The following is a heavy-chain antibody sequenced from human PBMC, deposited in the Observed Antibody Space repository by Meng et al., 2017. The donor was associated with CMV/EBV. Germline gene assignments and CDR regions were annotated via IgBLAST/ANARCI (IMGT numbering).Heavy chain of an antibody. D-gene: IGHD2-8*02. J-gene: IGHJ4*02. V-gene: IGHV4-4*01. Sequence: SRNLWWSWVRQPPGKGLEWIGEISYSGDTKYNPSLQSRATISSDTTNNRFSLRLNSVTAADTGVYFCARSPGFWSLDYWGRGTLVTVSS. CDR3: ARSPGFWSLDY. CDR2: ISYSGDT. CDR1: SRNLW.